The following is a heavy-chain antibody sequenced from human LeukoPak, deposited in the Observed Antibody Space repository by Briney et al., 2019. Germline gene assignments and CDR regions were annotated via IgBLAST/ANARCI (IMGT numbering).Heavy chain of an antibody. J-gene: IGHJ4*02. Sequence: KVSCKASGGTFSSYAISWVRQAPGQGLEWMGGIIPIFGTANYAQKLQGRVTITADESTSTAYMELSSLRSEDTAVYYCARVGLGYCSSTSCYFDYWGQGTLVTVSS. V-gene: IGHV1-69*01. D-gene: IGHD2-2*01. CDR3: ARVGLGYCSSTSCYFDY. CDR2: IIPIFGTA. CDR1: GGTFSSYA.